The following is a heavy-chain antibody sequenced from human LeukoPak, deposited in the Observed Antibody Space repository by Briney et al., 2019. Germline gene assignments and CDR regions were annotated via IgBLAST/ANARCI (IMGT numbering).Heavy chain of an antibody. D-gene: IGHD3-10*01. CDR1: GGTFSSYA. Sequence: ASVKVSCKASGGTFSSYAISWVRQAPGQGLEWVGGISPIFGTANYAQKFQGRVTITADKSTSTAYMELSSLRSEDTAVYYCARDLATLVRGVKIYGMDVWGKGTTVTVSS. V-gene: IGHV1-69*06. CDR3: ARDLATLVRGVKIYGMDV. CDR2: ISPIFGTA. J-gene: IGHJ6*04.